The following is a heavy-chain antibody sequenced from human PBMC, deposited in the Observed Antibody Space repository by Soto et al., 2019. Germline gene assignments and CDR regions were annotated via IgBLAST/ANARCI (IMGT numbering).Heavy chain of an antibody. CDR1: GFTFSSYS. CDR2: ISSSSSYI. V-gene: IGHV3-21*01. Sequence: EVQLVESGGGLVKPGGSLRLSCAASGFTFSSYSMNWVRQAPGKGLKWVSSISSSSSYIYYADSVKGRFTISRDNPKNSLNLQMNSLRAEDTAVYYCARDADSSGWHTPFDYWGQGTLVTVSS. J-gene: IGHJ4*02. CDR3: ARDADSSGWHTPFDY. D-gene: IGHD6-19*01.